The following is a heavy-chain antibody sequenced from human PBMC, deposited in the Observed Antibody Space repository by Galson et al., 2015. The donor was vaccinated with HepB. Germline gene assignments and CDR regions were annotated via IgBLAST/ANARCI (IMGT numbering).Heavy chain of an antibody. J-gene: IGHJ3*02. CDR2: ISGSGGST. Sequence: LRLSCAASGFTFSSYAMSWVRQAPGKGLEWVSAISGSGGSTYYADSVKGRFTISRDNSKNTLYLQMNSLRAEDTAVYYCAKDLQGLYCSSTSCQLGAFDIWGQGTMVTVSS. D-gene: IGHD2-2*01. V-gene: IGHV3-23*01. CDR3: AKDLQGLYCSSTSCQLGAFDI. CDR1: GFTFSSYA.